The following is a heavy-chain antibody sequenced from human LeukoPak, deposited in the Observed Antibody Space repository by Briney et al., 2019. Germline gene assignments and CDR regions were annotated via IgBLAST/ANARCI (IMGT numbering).Heavy chain of an antibody. D-gene: IGHD3-3*01. CDR2: IRYDGSNK. V-gene: IGHV3-30*02. Sequence: GGSLRLSCAASGFTFSSYGMHWVRQAPGKGLEWVAIIRYDGSNKYYADSVKGRFTISRDNSKNTLYLQMNSLRAEDTAVYYCARGAYDFWSAWDVWGKGTTVTVSS. CDR3: ARGAYDFWSAWDV. CDR1: GFTFSSYG. J-gene: IGHJ6*04.